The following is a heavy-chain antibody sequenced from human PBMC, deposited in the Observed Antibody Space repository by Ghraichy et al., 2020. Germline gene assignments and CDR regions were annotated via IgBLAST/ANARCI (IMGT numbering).Heavy chain of an antibody. CDR1: GFAFGDYW. Sequence: GGSLRLSCAASGFAFGDYWMHWVRQVPGKGLMWVSRIDSYVCNNEDSSTVYADSVKGRFIISRDNAMNTVYLQMSDLRVEDTAVYSCASGPRNSGYSMDSWGRGTLVTVSS. CDR3: ASGPRNSGYSMDS. J-gene: IGHJ4*02. CDR2: IDSYVCNNEDSST. D-gene: IGHD3-22*01. V-gene: IGHV3-74*01.